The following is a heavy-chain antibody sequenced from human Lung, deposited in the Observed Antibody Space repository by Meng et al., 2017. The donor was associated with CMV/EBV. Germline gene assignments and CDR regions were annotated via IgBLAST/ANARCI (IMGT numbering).Heavy chain of an antibody. CDR2: IAYSGST. Sequence: SETLSLTCTVSGVSIRSSTYYWSWIRQSPGRGLEWIGYIAYSGSTYYNPSLRSRLTISMDTSMNQFSLRLTSMAVTDTAVYYCAREGNLPITTSNWCEPWXQGTXVTVSS. V-gene: IGHV4-30-4*08. D-gene: IGHD1-1*01. CDR1: GVSIRSSTYY. J-gene: IGHJ5*02. CDR3: AREGNLPITTSNWCEP.